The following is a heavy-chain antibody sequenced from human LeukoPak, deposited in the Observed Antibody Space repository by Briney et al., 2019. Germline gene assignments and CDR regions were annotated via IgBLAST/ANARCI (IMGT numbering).Heavy chain of an antibody. CDR2: ISSSSNHI. J-gene: IGHJ4*02. D-gene: IGHD2-21*01. Sequence: GGSLRLSCAASGFTFSSYSMSWVRQAPGKGLEWVSSISSSSNHISYADSVKGRFTISRDNAKNSLYLQVNSLRAEDTAVYYCARDRLWSNALDYWGQGTLVIVSS. CDR1: GFTFSSYS. CDR3: ARDRLWSNALDY. V-gene: IGHV3-21*01.